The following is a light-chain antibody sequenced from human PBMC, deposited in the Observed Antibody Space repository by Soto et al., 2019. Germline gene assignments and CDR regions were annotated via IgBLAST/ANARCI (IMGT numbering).Light chain of an antibody. CDR1: QSISSW. CDR2: KAS. J-gene: IGKJ3*01. CDR3: QQYNSYPFT. V-gene: IGKV1-5*03. Sequence: DIQMTQSPSTLSESVGDRVTITCRASQSISSWLAWYQQKPGKAPKLLIYKASSLESGVPSRFSGSGSGTEFTFTISRLQPDDFASYYCQQYNSYPFTFGPVTKVDIK.